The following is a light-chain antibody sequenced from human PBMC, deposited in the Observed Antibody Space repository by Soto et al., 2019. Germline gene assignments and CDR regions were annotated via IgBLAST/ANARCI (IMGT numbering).Light chain of an antibody. J-gene: IGKJ4*01. V-gene: IGKV1-9*01. CDR3: QQLNSFPLT. CDR1: QGISRY. CDR2: AAS. Sequence: QLTQSPSSLSASVGDRVTITCRASQGISRYLAWYQQIPGKAPKLLIYAASTLQSGVPSRFSGSGSGTDFTLTISSLQPEDFATYYCQQLNSFPLTFGGGTKVEIK.